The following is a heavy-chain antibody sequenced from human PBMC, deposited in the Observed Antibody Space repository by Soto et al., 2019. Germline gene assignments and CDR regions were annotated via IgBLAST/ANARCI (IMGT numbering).Heavy chain of an antibody. D-gene: IGHD1-26*01. J-gene: IGHJ5*02. Sequence: ASVKVSCKTSGYTFTNYYIHWVRQAPGQGLEWMGIVNPSSGSTRYPLKFEGRVTMTRDTSTSTVYMDLSSLKSEDTAVYYCAKGSSGSYLNWFGPWGQGTLVTVSS. CDR1: GYTFTNYY. CDR3: AKGSSGSYLNWFGP. CDR2: VNPSSGST. V-gene: IGHV1-46*01.